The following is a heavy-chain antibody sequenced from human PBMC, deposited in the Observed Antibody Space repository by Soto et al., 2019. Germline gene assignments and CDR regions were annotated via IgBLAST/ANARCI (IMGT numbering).Heavy chain of an antibody. D-gene: IGHD3-22*01. Sequence: QLQLQESGSGLVKPSQTLSLTCAVSGGSISSGGYSWSWIRQPPGKGLEWIGYIYHSGSTYYNPSLKSRATRSVYSSKIQFSLKLGSVTAADTAVYYCARANPVYAVVWGQGTLVTVSS. J-gene: IGHJ4*02. CDR2: IYHSGST. CDR3: ARANPVYAVV. V-gene: IGHV4-30-2*01. CDR1: GGSISSGGYS.